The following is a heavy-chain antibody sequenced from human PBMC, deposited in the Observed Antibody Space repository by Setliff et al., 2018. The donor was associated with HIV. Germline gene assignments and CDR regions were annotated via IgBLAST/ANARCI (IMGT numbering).Heavy chain of an antibody. J-gene: IGHJ4*02. Sequence: SETLSLTCTVYGGSFSNYYTNWIRQPPGKGLEWIGELSPSGSTNYNPSLKSRVTISVDTSKNQFSLKLTSVTAADTALYYCSNWNTTIDADSWGQGTLVTVSS. CDR2: LSPSGST. CDR1: GGSFSNYY. V-gene: IGHV4-34*01. D-gene: IGHD5-18*01. CDR3: SNWNTTIDADS.